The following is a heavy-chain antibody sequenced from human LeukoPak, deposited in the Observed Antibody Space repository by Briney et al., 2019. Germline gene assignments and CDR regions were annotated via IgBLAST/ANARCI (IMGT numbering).Heavy chain of an antibody. CDR2: IRSQTDGGTT. CDR3: TTGTWIQLWLADY. D-gene: IGHD5-18*01. Sequence: PGGSLRLSCKGSGFTFTNACMSWVRLAPGKGLEWVGHIRSQTDGGTTVYAAPVKGRFTISRDDSKNTLYLQLNSLKTEDTAVYYCTTGTWIQLWLADYWGQGTLVTVSS. V-gene: IGHV3-15*01. J-gene: IGHJ4*02. CDR1: GFTFTNAC.